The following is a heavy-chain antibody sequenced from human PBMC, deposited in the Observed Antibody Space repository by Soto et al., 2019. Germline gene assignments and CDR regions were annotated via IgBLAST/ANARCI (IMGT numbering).Heavy chain of an antibody. J-gene: IGHJ4*02. D-gene: IGHD3-22*01. CDR1: GGTFSSYA. CDR3: ERVADYYDSSGYVLDYFDY. V-gene: IGHV1-69*13. Sequence: SVKVSCKASGGTFSSYAISWVRQAPGQGLEWMGGIIPIFGTANYAQKFQGRVTITADESTSTAYMELSSLRSEDTAVYYCERVADYYDSSGYVLDYFDYWGQGTLVTVSA. CDR2: IIPIFGTA.